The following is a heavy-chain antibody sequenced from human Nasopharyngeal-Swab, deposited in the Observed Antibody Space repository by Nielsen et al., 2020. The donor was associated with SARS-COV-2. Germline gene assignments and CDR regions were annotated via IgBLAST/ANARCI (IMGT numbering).Heavy chain of an antibody. CDR1: GGSISGYY. Sequence: SETLSLTCTVSGGSISGYYWSWIRQPPGKGLEWIGEINHSGSTNYNPSLKSRVTISVDTSKNQFSLKLSSVTAADTAVFYCARRKEGVVPAALGMVFYYYYMDVWGKGTTVTVSS. D-gene: IGHD2-2*01. J-gene: IGHJ6*03. CDR3: ARRKEGVVPAALGMVFYYYYMDV. V-gene: IGHV4-34*01. CDR2: INHSGST.